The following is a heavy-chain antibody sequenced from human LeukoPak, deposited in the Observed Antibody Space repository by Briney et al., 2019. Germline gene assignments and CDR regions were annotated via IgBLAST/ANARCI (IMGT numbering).Heavy chain of an antibody. D-gene: IGHD7-27*01. CDR1: GGTFSSYA. CDR2: IIPISGTA. Sequence: SVKVSCKASGGTFSSYAISWVRQAPGQGLEWMGRIIPISGTANYAQKFQGRVTMTRNTSISTAYMELSSLRSEDTAVYYCARFFRGLITGEPDFDYWGQGTLVTVSS. CDR3: ARFFRGLITGEPDFDY. J-gene: IGHJ4*02. V-gene: IGHV1-69*05.